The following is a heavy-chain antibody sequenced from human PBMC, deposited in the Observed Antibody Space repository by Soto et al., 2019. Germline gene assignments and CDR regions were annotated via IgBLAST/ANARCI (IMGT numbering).Heavy chain of an antibody. CDR2: INPNGGAT. V-gene: IGHV1-2*02. D-gene: IGHD3-10*01. Sequence: QVQLVQPGAEVKKPGASVKVSCQASGYTFTAYCIHWVRQAPGQGLEWMGWINPNGGATNYAQKFQCRVTMTRDTSISTAYMDLGRLTSDDTAVYYCTGDYSPLTSGTAGRAWFGPWCQRTLVALAS. CDR3: TGDYSPLTSGTAGRAWFGP. J-gene: IGHJ5*02. CDR1: GYTFTAYC.